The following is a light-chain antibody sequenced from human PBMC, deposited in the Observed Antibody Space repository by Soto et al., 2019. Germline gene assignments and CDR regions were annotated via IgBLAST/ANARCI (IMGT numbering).Light chain of an antibody. V-gene: IGLV2-23*03. CDR2: EGS. CDR1: SSALGSSNL. Sequence: QSALSQPASVSGSPGQSITISCTGASSALGSSNLVSWYQQYPGKAPKLVIYEGSKRPSGVSYRFSGSTSGNTASLTISGLQADDEADYYCCSYAGTTTFVAFGEGTQLTVL. CDR3: CSYAGTTTFVA. J-gene: IGLJ2*01.